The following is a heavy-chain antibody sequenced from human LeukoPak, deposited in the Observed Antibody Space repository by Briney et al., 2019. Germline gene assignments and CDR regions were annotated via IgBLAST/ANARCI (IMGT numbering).Heavy chain of an antibody. V-gene: IGHV3-21*01. CDR3: ASRDGYNYWGAFDY. D-gene: IGHD5-24*01. CDR1: GLTFSSYS. Sequence: GGSLRLSCAASGLTFSSYSMNWVRQAPGKGLEWVSSISSSSSYIYYADSVKGRFTISRDNAKNSLYLQMNSLRAEDTAVYYCASRDGYNYWGAFDYWGQGTLVTVSS. J-gene: IGHJ4*02. CDR2: ISSSSSYI.